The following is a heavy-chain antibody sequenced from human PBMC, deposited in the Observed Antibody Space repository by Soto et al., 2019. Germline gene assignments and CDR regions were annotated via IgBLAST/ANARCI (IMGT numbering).Heavy chain of an antibody. CDR1: GFTFSSYA. CDR2: ISYDGSNK. J-gene: IGHJ4*02. V-gene: IGHV3-30-3*01. Sequence: GGSLRLSCAASGFTFSSYAMHWVRQAPGKGLEWVAVISYDGSNKYYADSVKGRFTISRDNSKNTLYLQMNSLRAEDTAVYYCARDMPAYYYGSGSPFDYWGQGTLVTVS. D-gene: IGHD3-10*01. CDR3: ARDMPAYYYGSGSPFDY.